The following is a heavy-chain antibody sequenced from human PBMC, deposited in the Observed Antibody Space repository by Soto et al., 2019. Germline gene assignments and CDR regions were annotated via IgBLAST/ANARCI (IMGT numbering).Heavy chain of an antibody. Sequence: ASVKVSCKASGYTFTGYYMHWVRQAPGQGLEWMGWINPNSGGTNYAQKFQGRVTMTRDTSISTAYMELSRLRSDDTAVYYCARVRETYYYGSSGESYFDYWGQGTLVTVS. V-gene: IGHV1-2*02. CDR1: GYTFTGYY. J-gene: IGHJ4*02. CDR3: ARVRETYYYGSSGESYFDY. CDR2: INPNSGGT. D-gene: IGHD3-22*01.